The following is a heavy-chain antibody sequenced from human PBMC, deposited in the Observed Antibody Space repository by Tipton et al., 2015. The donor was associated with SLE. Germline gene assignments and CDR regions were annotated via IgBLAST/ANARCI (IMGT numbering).Heavy chain of an antibody. CDR3: ARDRHGDYYFDY. V-gene: IGHV3-30*14. CDR1: GFTFSSYA. Sequence: SLRLSCAASGFTFSSYAMHWVRQAPGKGLEWVAVISYDGSNKYYADSVKGRFTISRDHSKNTLYLQMNSLGAEDTAVYYCARDRHGDYYFDYWGQGTLVTVSS. D-gene: IGHD4-17*01. CDR2: ISYDGSNK. J-gene: IGHJ4*02.